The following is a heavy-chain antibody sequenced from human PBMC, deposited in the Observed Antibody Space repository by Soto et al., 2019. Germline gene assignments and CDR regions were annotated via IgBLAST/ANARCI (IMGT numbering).Heavy chain of an antibody. V-gene: IGHV4-30-2*01. CDR1: GGSISSGGYS. Sequence: QLQLQESGSGLVKPSQTLSLTCAVSGGSISSGGYSWSWIRQPPGKGLEWIGFIYRNGNTYSNPSLKSTVTISVDRSKNQFSLKLSSVTAAXXXXYYCARAEGDRGHWLDPWGQGKLVTVSS. CDR3: ARAEGDRGHWLDP. D-gene: IGHD2-21*02. J-gene: IGHJ5*02. CDR2: IYRNGNT.